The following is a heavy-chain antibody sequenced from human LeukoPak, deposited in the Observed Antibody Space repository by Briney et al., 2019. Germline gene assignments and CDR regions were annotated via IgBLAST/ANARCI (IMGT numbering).Heavy chain of an antibody. CDR2: ISSSGRSL. V-gene: IGHV3-48*04. D-gene: IGHD3-16*01. J-gene: IGHJ4*02. CDR1: GFNFSSYS. CDR3: ARDLGPIRTNDY. Sequence: GGSLRLSCAAFGFNFSSYSFNWVRQAPGKGLEWVSYISSSGRSLHYTDSVKGRFTISRDSGKNSVFLQMNSLRAEDTAVYYCARDLGPIRTNDYWGQGTLVTVSS.